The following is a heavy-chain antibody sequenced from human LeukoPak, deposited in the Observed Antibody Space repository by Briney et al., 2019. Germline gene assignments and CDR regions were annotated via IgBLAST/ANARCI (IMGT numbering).Heavy chain of an antibody. CDR3: ARGDYDSSGYYLPDY. Sequence: SETLSLTCTVSGGSISSYYWSWIRQPPGKGLEYIGYIYYSGSTNYNPSLKSRVTISVDTSKNQFSLKLSSVIAADTAVYYCARGDYDSSGYYLPDYWGQGTLVTVSS. J-gene: IGHJ4*02. CDR1: GGSISSYY. V-gene: IGHV4-59*01. D-gene: IGHD3-22*01. CDR2: IYYSGST.